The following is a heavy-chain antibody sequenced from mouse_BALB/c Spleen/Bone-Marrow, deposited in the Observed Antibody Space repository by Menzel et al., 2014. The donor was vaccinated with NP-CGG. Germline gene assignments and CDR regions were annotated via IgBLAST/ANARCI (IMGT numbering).Heavy chain of an antibody. CDR1: GFTFRSFG. J-gene: IGHJ2*01. D-gene: IGHD2-3*01. V-gene: IGHV5-17*02. Sequence: EVHLVESGGGLVQPGGSRKLSCAASGFTFRSFGMHWARQAPEKGLEWVAYISGGTSTLYYADTVKGRFTISRDNPNNTLFLQMTSLRSEDTAMYYCVRGGYYVPSYFDSWGQGTTLTVSS. CDR2: ISGGTSTL. CDR3: VRGGYYVPSYFDS.